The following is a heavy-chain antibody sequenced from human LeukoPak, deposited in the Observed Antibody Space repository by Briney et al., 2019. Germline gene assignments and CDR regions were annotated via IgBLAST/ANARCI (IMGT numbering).Heavy chain of an antibody. CDR1: GGTFSSYA. Sequence: SVKVSCKASGGTFSSYAISWVRQAPGQGLEWMGGIIPIFGTANYAQKFQGRVTMTTDTSTSTAYMELRSLRSDDTAVYYCARSPDVEMATILPFHYWGQGTLVTVSS. J-gene: IGHJ4*02. CDR2: IIPIFGTA. V-gene: IGHV1-69*05. CDR3: ARSPDVEMATILPFHY. D-gene: IGHD5-24*01.